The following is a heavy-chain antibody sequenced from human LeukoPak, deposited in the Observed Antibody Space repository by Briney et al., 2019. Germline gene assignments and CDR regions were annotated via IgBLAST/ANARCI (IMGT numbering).Heavy chain of an antibody. D-gene: IGHD3-10*01. V-gene: IGHV4-30-2*01. CDR3: ARQELLWFGELHWFDP. J-gene: IGHJ5*02. Sequence: SQTLSLTCTVSGGSISSGGYYWSWIRQPPGKGLEWIGYIYHSGSTYYNPSLKSRVTISVDRSKNQFSLKLSSVTAADTAVYYCARQELLWFGELHWFDPWGQGTLVTVSS. CDR1: GGSISSGGYY. CDR2: IYHSGST.